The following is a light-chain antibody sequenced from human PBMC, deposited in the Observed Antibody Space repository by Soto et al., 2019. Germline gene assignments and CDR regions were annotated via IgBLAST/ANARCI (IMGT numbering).Light chain of an antibody. CDR1: QSISSW. J-gene: IGKJ1*01. Sequence: DIQMTQSPSTLSASVGDRVTITCRASQSISSWLAWYQQKPGKAPKLLIDKASSLESGVPSRFSGSGSGTAFTLTVSSLQHDDFATYYCQQYNTYSRTFGQGTKVEIK. CDR2: KAS. V-gene: IGKV1-5*03. CDR3: QQYNTYSRT.